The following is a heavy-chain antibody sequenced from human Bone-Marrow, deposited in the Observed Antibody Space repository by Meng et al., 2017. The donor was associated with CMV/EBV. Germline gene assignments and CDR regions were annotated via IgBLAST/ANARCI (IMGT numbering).Heavy chain of an antibody. Sequence: QVQLVQSGAEMKKPGASVKVSCTTSGFTFSDYYIHWVRQAPGQGLEWMGWVNSNNDATNYARKFQGRVSMTRDTSISTAHMELSRLMSDDTAVYYCVRSSGWSLFDYWGQGPLVTVVS. CDR3: VRSSGWSLFDY. V-gene: IGHV1-2*02. CDR1: GFTFSDYY. CDR2: VNSNNDAT. D-gene: IGHD6-19*01. J-gene: IGHJ4*02.